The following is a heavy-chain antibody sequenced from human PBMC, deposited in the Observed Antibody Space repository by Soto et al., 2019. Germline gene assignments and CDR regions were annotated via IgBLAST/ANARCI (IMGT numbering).Heavy chain of an antibody. V-gene: IGHV1-69*06. Sequence: QVELVQSGAEVKKPGSSVKVSCQASEDTFRNYAISWVRQAPGQGLEWMGGIIPIFDTANYAQKFQGRVTITADTYATTVYLELSSLRSEHTAVYDCASTKYNSSAYYYWYLGLWGRGTLVTVSS. CDR1: EDTFRNYA. CDR2: IIPIFDTA. CDR3: ASTKYNSSAYYYWYLGL. J-gene: IGHJ2*01. D-gene: IGHD3-22*01.